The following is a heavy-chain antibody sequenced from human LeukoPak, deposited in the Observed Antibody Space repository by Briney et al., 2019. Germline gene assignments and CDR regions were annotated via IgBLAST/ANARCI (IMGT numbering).Heavy chain of an antibody. CDR1: GGFFSSFY. J-gene: IGHJ5*02. V-gene: IGHV4-59*01. D-gene: IGHD2-2*01. CDR2: IYNTDNT. CDR3: ARDTSLGMPRWFDP. Sequence: SETLSLTCTVSGGFFSSFYWSWIRQPPGKGLEWIAYIYNTDNTKYNPSLKSRATISVDTSKHQISLKLRSVTAADTAIYYCARDTSLGMPRWFDPWGQGALVTVSS.